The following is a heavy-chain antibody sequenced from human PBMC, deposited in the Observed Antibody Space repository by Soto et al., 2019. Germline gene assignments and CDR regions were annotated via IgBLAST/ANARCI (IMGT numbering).Heavy chain of an antibody. D-gene: IGHD3-22*01. Sequence: GGSLRLSCAASGFTFSSYAMSWVRQAPGKGLEWVSAISGSGGSTYYADPVKGRFTISRDNSKNTLYLQMNSLRAEDTAVYYCAKDRPEKTYYYDSSGPIWGQGTLVTVSS. J-gene: IGHJ4*02. V-gene: IGHV3-23*01. CDR2: ISGSGGST. CDR3: AKDRPEKTYYYDSSGPI. CDR1: GFTFSSYA.